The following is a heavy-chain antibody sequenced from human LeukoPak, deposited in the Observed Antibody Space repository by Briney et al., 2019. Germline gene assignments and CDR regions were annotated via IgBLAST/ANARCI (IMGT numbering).Heavy chain of an antibody. J-gene: IGHJ4*02. Sequence: GGSLRLSCAASEFTFSSYGMHWVRQAPGKGMEWVAVIWYDGSNKYYADSVKGRFTISRDNSKNTLYLQMNSLRAEDTAVYYCVRDLGGRSGHWGQGTLVTVSS. CDR1: EFTFSSYG. D-gene: IGHD1-26*01. V-gene: IGHV3-33*01. CDR3: VRDLGGRSGH. CDR2: IWYDGSNK.